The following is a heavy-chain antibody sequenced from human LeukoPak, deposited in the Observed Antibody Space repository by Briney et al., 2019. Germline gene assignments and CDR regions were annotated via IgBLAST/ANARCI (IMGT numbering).Heavy chain of an antibody. CDR1: GESFSGNY. Sequence: SETLSLTCAVCGESFSGNYWSYIRQPPGKGLEWIGEINHSGSTNYNPSLKSRVTISVDTSKNQFSLMLTSVTAADTAVYYCARGSTTVPHYFDYWGQGTLVTVSS. CDR2: INHSGST. J-gene: IGHJ4*02. V-gene: IGHV4-34*01. CDR3: ARGSTTVPHYFDY. D-gene: IGHD4-17*01.